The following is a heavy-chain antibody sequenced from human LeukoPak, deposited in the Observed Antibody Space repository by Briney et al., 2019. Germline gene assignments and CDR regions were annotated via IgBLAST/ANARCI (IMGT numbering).Heavy chain of an antibody. J-gene: IGHJ4*02. CDR2: ISSSGSTI. Sequence: PGGSLRLSCAASGFTFSDYYMSWIRQAPGKGLEWVSYISSSGSTIYYADSVKGRFTISRDNSKNTLYLQMNSLRAEDTAVYYCAKDLAGDIAVAGFDYWGQGTLVTVSS. D-gene: IGHD6-19*01. V-gene: IGHV3-11*04. CDR3: AKDLAGDIAVAGFDY. CDR1: GFTFSDYY.